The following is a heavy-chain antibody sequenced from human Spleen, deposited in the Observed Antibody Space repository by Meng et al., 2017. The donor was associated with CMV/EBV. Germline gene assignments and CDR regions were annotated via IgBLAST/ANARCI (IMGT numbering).Heavy chain of an antibody. CDR3: AGPDDMGSSPHDPFDI. V-gene: IGHV4-59*01. J-gene: IGHJ3*02. Sequence: SETLSLTCTVSGASIRTNYWSWSRRPPGKGLEYIGSISYTGYIEYNPSLKSRVTISLDTSKNHFSLKLMSVTAADTAMYFCAGPDDMGSSPHDPFDIWGQGTMVTVSS. CDR2: ISYTGYI. CDR1: GASIRTNY. D-gene: IGHD1-1*01.